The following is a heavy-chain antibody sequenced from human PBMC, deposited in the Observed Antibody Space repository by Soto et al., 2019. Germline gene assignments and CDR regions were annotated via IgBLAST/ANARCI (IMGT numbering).Heavy chain of an antibody. Sequence: PGGSLRLSCAASGFTFSSYGMNWVRQAPGKWLEWVSGIRSDGDTPYNADSVKGRFTVSRDTSKNTVDLQMNSLRAADTAVYYCARHGSGSQYPIDHWGQGTLVTVSS. D-gene: IGHD3-10*01. CDR1: GFTFSSYG. CDR2: IRSDGDTP. V-gene: IGHV3-23*01. J-gene: IGHJ4*02. CDR3: ARHGSGSQYPIDH.